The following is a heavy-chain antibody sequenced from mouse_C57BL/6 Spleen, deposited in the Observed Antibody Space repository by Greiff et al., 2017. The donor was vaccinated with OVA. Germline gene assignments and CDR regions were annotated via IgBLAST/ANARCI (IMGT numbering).Heavy chain of an antibody. CDR3: ARDKAQDFDY. V-gene: IGHV5-4*01. CDR2: ISDGGSYT. CDR1: GFTFSSYA. D-gene: IGHD3-2*02. Sequence: EVQRVESGGGLVKPGGSLKLSCAASGFTFSSYAMSWVRQTPEKRLEWVATISDGGSYTYYPDNVKGRFTISRDNAKNNLYLQMSHLKSEDTAMYYCARDKAQDFDYWGQGTTLTVSS. J-gene: IGHJ2*01.